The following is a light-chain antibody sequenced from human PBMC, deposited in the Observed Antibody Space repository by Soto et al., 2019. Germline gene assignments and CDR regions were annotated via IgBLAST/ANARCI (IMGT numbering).Light chain of an antibody. CDR1: SSDIGYYNY. CDR2: DVS. CDR3: SSFTSSSTLV. V-gene: IGLV2-14*01. Sequence: QSALTQPASMSGSPGQSITISCTGTSSDIGYYNYVSWYQQHPGEAPKLMIYDVSNRPSGVSDRFSGSKSGNTASLTISGLQAEDEADYYCSSFTSSSTLVFGGGTKLTVL. J-gene: IGLJ2*01.